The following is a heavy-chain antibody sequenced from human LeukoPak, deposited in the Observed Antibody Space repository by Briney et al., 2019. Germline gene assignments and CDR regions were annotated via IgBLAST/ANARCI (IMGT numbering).Heavy chain of an antibody. CDR3: ARGRVRFGELFDSFDY. Sequence: ASVKVSCKASGNTFTNYFIHWVRQAPGQGLEWMGIINPSGGSTNYAQKFQGRVTMTTDTSTTTAYMELRSLRSDDTAVYYCARGRVRFGELFDSFDYWGQGTLVTVSS. D-gene: IGHD3-10*01. J-gene: IGHJ4*02. CDR2: INPSGGST. V-gene: IGHV1-46*01. CDR1: GNTFTNYF.